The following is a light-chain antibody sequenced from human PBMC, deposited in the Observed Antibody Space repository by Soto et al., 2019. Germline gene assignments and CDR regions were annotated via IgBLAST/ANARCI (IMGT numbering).Light chain of an antibody. CDR3: CSYAGNSYV. J-gene: IGLJ1*01. Sequence: QSALTQPRSVSGSPGQSVTISCTGTSNDVGYYYYVSWYQQHPGKAPKLMIYDVSNRPSGVPDRLSGSKSANTASLTISGLQAEDEGDYYCCSYAGNSYVFGSGTKLTVL. CDR2: DVS. V-gene: IGLV2-11*01. CDR1: SNDVGYYYY.